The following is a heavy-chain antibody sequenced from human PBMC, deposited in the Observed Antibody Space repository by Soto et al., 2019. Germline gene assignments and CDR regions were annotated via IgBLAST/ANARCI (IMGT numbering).Heavy chain of an antibody. Sequence: GSGPTLVNPTQTLTLTCTFSGFSLSTSGVGVGWIRQPPGKALEWLALIYWNDDKRYSPSLKSRLTITKDTSKNQVVLTMTNMYPVDTATYYCAHLSHSSSWPSRNFDYWGQGTLVTVSS. J-gene: IGHJ4*02. V-gene: IGHV2-5*01. CDR3: AHLSHSSSWPSRNFDY. CDR1: GFSLSTSGVG. CDR2: IYWNDDK. D-gene: IGHD6-13*01.